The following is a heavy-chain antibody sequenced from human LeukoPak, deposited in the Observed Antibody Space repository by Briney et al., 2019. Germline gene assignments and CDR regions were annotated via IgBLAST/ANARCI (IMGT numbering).Heavy chain of an antibody. V-gene: IGHV3-21*01. D-gene: IGHD2-15*01. CDR1: GFTFSSYS. Sequence: GGSLRLSCAASGFTFSSYSMNWVRQAPGKGLEWVSSISSSSYIYYADSVKGRFTISRDNAKNSLYLQMNSLRAEDTAVYYCARDKDVVVVAARYMDVWGKGTTVTISS. CDR2: ISSSSYI. J-gene: IGHJ6*03. CDR3: ARDKDVVVVAARYMDV.